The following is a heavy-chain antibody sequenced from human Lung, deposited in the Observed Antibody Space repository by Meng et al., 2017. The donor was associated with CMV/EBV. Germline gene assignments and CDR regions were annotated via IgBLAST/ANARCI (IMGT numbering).Heavy chain of an antibody. CDR3: ARDLRPMYYDFWSGFGA. CDR1: GFTFSSYA. D-gene: IGHD3-3*01. J-gene: IGHJ5*02. Sequence: GGSXRLSCAASGFTFSSYAMHWVRQAPGKGLEWVAVISYDGSNKYYADSVKGRFTISRDNSKNTLYLQMNSLRAEDTAVYYCARDLRPMYYDFWSGFGAWXQGTXVTVSS. CDR2: ISYDGSNK. V-gene: IGHV3-30*04.